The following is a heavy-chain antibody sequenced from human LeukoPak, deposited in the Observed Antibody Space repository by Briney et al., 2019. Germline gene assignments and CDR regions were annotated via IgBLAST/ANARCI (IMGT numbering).Heavy chain of an antibody. D-gene: IGHD6-13*01. Sequence: SETLSLTCTVSGGSISSYYWSWIRQPPGKGLEWIGSIYYSGSTYYNPSLKSRVTISVDTSKNQFSLKLSSVTAADTAVYYCARHEISWGDYWGQGTLVTVSS. CDR1: GGSISSYY. V-gene: IGHV4-59*05. CDR2: IYYSGST. CDR3: ARHEISWGDY. J-gene: IGHJ4*02.